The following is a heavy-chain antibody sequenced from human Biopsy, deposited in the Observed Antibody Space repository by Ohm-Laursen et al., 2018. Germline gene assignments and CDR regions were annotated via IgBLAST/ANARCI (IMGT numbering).Heavy chain of an antibody. D-gene: IGHD1-26*01. V-gene: IGHV1-69*10. CDR1: GDSFTSYA. CDR3: ARGEGSSWFDP. CDR2: IIPIPNVA. J-gene: IGHJ5*02. Sequence: SVKVSCKVSGDSFTSYAIGWVRQAPGQGLGWMGGIIPIPNVATYAQKFQGKITITADESTSTADMELSSLTSGDTAVYFCARGEGSSWFDPWGHGTLVTVSS.